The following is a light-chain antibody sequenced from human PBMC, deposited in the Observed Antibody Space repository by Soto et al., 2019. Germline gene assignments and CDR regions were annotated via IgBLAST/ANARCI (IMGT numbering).Light chain of an antibody. V-gene: IGLV3-21*04. J-gene: IGLJ2*01. CDR1: NIGTKS. Sequence: SYELTQSPSVSVAPGRTARIACEGNNIGTKSVHWYQQRPGQAPVVVVYYDSDRPSGIPERFSGSNSGNTATLTISSVEAGDEADSYCQVWDTSTFHPIFGGGTKLTVL. CDR2: YDS. CDR3: QVWDTSTFHPI.